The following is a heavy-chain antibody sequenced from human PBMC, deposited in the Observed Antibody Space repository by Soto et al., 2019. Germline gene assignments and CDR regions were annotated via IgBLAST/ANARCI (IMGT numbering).Heavy chain of an antibody. J-gene: IGHJ4*02. CDR2: ISAST. CDR1: GFTVSSYA. D-gene: IGHD2-2*01. CDR3: AILMFSTRCYYFDY. Sequence: EMQLLESGGGLVQAGGSLRLSCAASGFTVSSYALNWVRQAPGKGLEWVSGISASTYYADSVKGRFTISRDTSKNTLYLQMNSLRPEDTAIYFCAILMFSTRCYYFDYWGQGTLVTVSS. V-gene: IGHV3-23*01.